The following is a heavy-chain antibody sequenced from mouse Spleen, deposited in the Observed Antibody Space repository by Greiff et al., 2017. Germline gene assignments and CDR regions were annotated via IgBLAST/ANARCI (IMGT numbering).Heavy chain of an antibody. CDR3: ARSGIYYYGSSYAMDY. D-gene: IGHD1-1*01. V-gene: IGHV1-9*01. CDR2: ILPGSGST. J-gene: IGHJ4*01. Sequence: QVQLQQSGAELMKPGASVKLSCKATGYTFTGYWIEWVKQRPGHGLEWIGEILPGSGSTNYNEKFKGKATFTADTSSNTAYMQLSSLTTEDSAIYYCARSGIYYYGSSYAMDYWGQGTSVTVSS. CDR1: GYTFTGYW.